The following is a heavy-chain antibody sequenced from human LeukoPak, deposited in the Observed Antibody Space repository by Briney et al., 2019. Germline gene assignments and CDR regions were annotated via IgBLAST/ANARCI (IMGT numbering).Heavy chain of an antibody. D-gene: IGHD4-23*01. CDR2: IIPIFGTA. J-gene: IGHJ6*02. CDR1: GGTFSSYA. V-gene: IGHV1-69*05. CDR3: ASISTTVVTLGGYYYGMDV. Sequence: SVKVSCKASGGTFSSYAISWVRQAPGQGLEWMGGIIPIFGTANYAQKFQGRVTMTRDTSISTAYMELSRMRSDETAVYYCASISTTVVTLGGYYYGMDVWGQGTTVTVSS.